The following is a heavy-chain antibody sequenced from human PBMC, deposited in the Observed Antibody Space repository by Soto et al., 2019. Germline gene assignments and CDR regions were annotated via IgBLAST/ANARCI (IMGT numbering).Heavy chain of an antibody. D-gene: IGHD1-26*01. Sequence: SETLSLTCTVSGGSINKYYWSWIRQSPGKGLEWIGYIYYTGSNNNYNPSLKGRATISVDSSKTQFSLRVTSVTAADTAVYYCARTREGTTTYYFDYWGQGSLVTVSS. J-gene: IGHJ4*02. V-gene: IGHV4-59*01. CDR2: IYYTGSN. CDR1: GGSINKYY. CDR3: ARTREGTTTYYFDY.